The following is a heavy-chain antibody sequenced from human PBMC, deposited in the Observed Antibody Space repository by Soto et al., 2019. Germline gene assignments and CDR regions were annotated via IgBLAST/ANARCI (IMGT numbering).Heavy chain of an antibody. CDR1: GYTFTSYG. J-gene: IGHJ4*02. CDR3: ARVSAQWLVLTYYFDY. V-gene: IGHV1-18*01. CDR2: ISAYNGNT. Sequence: QVQLVQSGAEVKKPGASVKVSCKASGYTFTSYGISWVRQAPGQGLEWRGWISAYNGNTNYAQKLQGRVTMTTDTSTSTAYMELRSLRADDTAVYYCARVSAQWLVLTYYFDYWGQGTLDTVSS. D-gene: IGHD6-19*01.